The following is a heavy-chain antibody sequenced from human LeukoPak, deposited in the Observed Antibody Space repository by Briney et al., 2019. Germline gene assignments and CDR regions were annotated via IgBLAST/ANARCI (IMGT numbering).Heavy chain of an antibody. CDR1: GFTFSSYA. Sequence: GGSLRLSCAASGFTFSSYAMSWVRQAPGKGLELVSTVSGSGGSTYYADSVKGRFTIFRDNSKITLYLQMNSLRAGDTCVYYCATAPSPDSGSYYLDYWGQGTLVTVSS. V-gene: IGHV3-23*01. CDR3: ATAPSPDSGSYYLDY. D-gene: IGHD1-26*01. J-gene: IGHJ4*02. CDR2: VSGSGGST.